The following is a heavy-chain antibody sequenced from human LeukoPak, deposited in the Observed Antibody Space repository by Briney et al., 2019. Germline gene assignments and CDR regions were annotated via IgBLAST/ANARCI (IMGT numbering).Heavy chain of an antibody. CDR2: IYHSGST. D-gene: IGHD4-17*01. CDR1: GFTFSSYS. Sequence: GSLRLSCAASGFTFSSYSMNWVREAPGKGLEWIGIIYHSGSTYYNPSLKSRVTISLDTSKNQFSLKLSSVTAPDTAVYYCARGGSLTVTSNLYNYWGQGTLVTVSS. J-gene: IGHJ4*02. CDR3: ARGGSLTVTSNLYNY. V-gene: IGHV4-38-2*01.